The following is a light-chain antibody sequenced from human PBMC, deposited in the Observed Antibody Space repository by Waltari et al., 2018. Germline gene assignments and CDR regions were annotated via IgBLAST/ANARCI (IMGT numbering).Light chain of an antibody. CDR1: NSDVGGYDY. CDR3: NSYTSSSTRV. Sequence: TQPASVSGSPGQSITISCTGTNSDVGGYDYVSWYQQHPGKAPTLIIYDVSNRPSGVSNRFSGSKSGNTASLTISGLQAEDEADYYCNSYTSSSTRVFGGGTKLTVL. CDR2: DVS. V-gene: IGLV2-14*03. J-gene: IGLJ2*01.